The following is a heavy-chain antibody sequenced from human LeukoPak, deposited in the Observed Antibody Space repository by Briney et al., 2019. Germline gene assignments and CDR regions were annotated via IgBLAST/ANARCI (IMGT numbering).Heavy chain of an antibody. CDR1: GGSISSYY. CDR3: ARDRAARTVYAFDI. J-gene: IGHJ3*02. CDR2: IYYSGST. D-gene: IGHD6-6*01. Sequence: SETLSLTCTVYGGSISSYYWSWIRQPPGKGLEWIGYIYYSGSTNYNPSLKSRVTISVDTSKNQFSLKLSSVTAADTAVYYCARDRAARTVYAFDIWGQGTMVTVFS. V-gene: IGHV4-59*01.